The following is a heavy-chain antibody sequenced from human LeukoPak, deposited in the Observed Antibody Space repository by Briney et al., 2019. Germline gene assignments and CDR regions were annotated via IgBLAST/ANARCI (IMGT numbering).Heavy chain of an antibody. CDR1: GFTFDDYA. V-gene: IGHV3-9*01. CDR2: ISWNSGSI. D-gene: IGHD3-10*01. J-gene: IGHJ3*02. CDR3: AKDEMGSMVRGVIVAFDI. Sequence: PGRSLRLSCAASGFTFDDYAMHWVRQAPGKGLEWVSGISWNSGSIGYADSVKGRFTISRDNAKNSLYLQMNSLRAEDTALYYCAKDEMGSMVRGVIVAFDIWGQGTMVTVSS.